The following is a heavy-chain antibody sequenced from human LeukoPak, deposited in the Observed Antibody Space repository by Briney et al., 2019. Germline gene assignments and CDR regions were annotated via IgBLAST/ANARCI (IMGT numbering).Heavy chain of an antibody. CDR1: GGTSSSYA. D-gene: IGHD3-10*01. V-gene: IGHV1-69*05. CDR2: IIPIFGTA. J-gene: IGHJ6*03. CDR3: ARDRVVRGVINYYYYYMDV. Sequence: SVKVSCKASGGTSSSYAISWVRQAPGQGLEWMGRIIPIFGTANYAQKFQGRVTITTDESTSTAYMELSSLRSEDTAVYYCARDRVVRGVINYYYYYMDVWGKGTTVTVSS.